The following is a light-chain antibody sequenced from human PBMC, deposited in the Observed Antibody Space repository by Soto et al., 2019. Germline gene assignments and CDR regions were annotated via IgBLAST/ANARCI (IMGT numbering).Light chain of an antibody. Sequence: PSSLSASVGDRVTITCRASQSISSYLNWYQQKPGKAPKLLIYAASSLQSGVPSRFSGSGSGTDFTLTISCLQSEDFATYYCQQYYSYPPITFGQGTRLEIK. CDR2: AAS. V-gene: IGKV1-39*01. J-gene: IGKJ5*01. CDR1: QSISSY. CDR3: QQYYSYPPIT.